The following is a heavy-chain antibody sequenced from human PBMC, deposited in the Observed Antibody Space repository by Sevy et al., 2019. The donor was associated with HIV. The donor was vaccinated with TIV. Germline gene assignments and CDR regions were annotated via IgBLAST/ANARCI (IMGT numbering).Heavy chain of an antibody. CDR2: ISYDGNNK. D-gene: IGHD3-3*01. CDR3: AREYSDGDRSDFLSGYYHSYYYGMDV. J-gene: IGHJ6*02. Sequence: GGFLRLSCAASGFTITGKAVHWVRQAPGKGLEWVAVISYDGNNKNYADSVKGRFNISRDKSKNVVYLELNSLRAEDTAVYYCAREYSDGDRSDFLSGYYHSYYYGMDVWGQGTTVTVSS. V-gene: IGHV3-30-3*01. CDR1: GFTITGKA.